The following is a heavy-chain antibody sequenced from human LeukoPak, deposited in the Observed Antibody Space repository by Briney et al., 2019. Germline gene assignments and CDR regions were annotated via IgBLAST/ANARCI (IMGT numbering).Heavy chain of an antibody. Sequence: ASVKVSCKASGYTFTSYGISWVRQAPGQGLEWMGWISAYNGNTNYAQKLQGRVTMTTDTSTSTAYMELRSLRSDDTAAYYCARDLTSDYGDSEPFDYWGQGTLVTVSS. CDR2: ISAYNGNT. V-gene: IGHV1-18*01. D-gene: IGHD4-17*01. CDR3: ARDLTSDYGDSEPFDY. CDR1: GYTFTSYG. J-gene: IGHJ4*02.